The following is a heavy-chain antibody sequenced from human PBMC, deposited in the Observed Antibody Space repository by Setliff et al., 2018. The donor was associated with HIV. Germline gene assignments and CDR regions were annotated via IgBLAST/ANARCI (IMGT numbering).Heavy chain of an antibody. CDR3: ARDQTGVAAAAFGGGSAWSDEGFDI. V-gene: IGHV1-69*13. Sequence: SVKVSCKASGGTFSSYGISWVRQAPGQGLEWMGGIIPMYNIPAYAQKFQGRVTFTADESTSTAYMELSSLSSEDTAVYYCARDQTGVAAAAFGGGSAWSDEGFDIWGQGTKVTVSS. D-gene: IGHD6-13*01. J-gene: IGHJ3*02. CDR2: IIPMYNIP. CDR1: GGTFSSYG.